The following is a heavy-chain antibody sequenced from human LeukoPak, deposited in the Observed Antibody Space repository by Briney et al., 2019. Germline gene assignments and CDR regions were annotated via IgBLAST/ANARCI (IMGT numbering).Heavy chain of an antibody. J-gene: IGHJ6*02. CDR2: IYSGGST. V-gene: IGHV3-53*01. Sequence: GGSLRLSCAGSGFTVSSNYMSWVRQAPGKGLEWVSVIYSGGSTYYADSVKGRFTISRDNSKNTLYLQMNSLRAEDTAVYYCARDARRGYSYGLNYYYYGMDVWGQGTTVTVSS. CDR1: GFTVSSNY. D-gene: IGHD5-18*01. CDR3: ARDARRGYSYGLNYYYYGMDV.